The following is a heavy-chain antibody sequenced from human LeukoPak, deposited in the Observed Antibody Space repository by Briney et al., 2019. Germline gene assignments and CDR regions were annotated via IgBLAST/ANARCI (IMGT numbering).Heavy chain of an antibody. CDR1: GYTFTSYY. CDR2: INPSGGGT. D-gene: IGHD6-13*01. V-gene: IGHV1-46*01. J-gene: IGHJ4*02. CDR3: ARGGSSSWPFDY. Sequence: ASVKVSCKASGYTFTSYYMHWVRQAPGQGLEWMGIINPSGGGTSYAQKFQGRVTMTRDMSTSTVCMELSSLRSEDTAVYYCARGGSSSWPFDYWGQGTLVTVSS.